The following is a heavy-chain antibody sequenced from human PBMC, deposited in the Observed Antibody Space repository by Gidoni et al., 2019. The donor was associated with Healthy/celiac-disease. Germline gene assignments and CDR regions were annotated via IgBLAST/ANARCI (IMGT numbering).Heavy chain of an antibody. D-gene: IGHD5-12*01. CDR3: AGVVSRWLQFDY. V-gene: IGHV4-31*03. J-gene: IGHJ4*02. CDR2: IYYSGST. Sequence: QAQRQESGPGPVKPAATLDLTSTVAGGSSSSGGYYWSWIRQHPGKGLAWIWYIYYSGSTYYNPSLKSRVTISVDTSKNQFSLKLSSVTAADTSVYYCAGVVSRWLQFDYWGQGTLVTVSS. CDR1: GGSSSSGGYY.